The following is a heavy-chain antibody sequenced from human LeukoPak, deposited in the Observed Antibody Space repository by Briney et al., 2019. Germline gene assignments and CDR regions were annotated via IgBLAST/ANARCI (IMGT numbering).Heavy chain of an antibody. J-gene: IGHJ6*03. CDR1: GFTFSSFA. CDR2: ISGSGGST. D-gene: IGHD2-21*02. Sequence: GSLRLSCAAFGFTFSSFAMSLVRQAPGKGLGWVSAISGSGGSTYYADSVKGRFTISRDNSKNTLYLQMNSLRAEDTAVYYCAKRGGLPPLDYYYYYMDVWGKGTTVTVSS. V-gene: IGHV3-23*01. CDR3: AKRGGLPPLDYYYYYMDV.